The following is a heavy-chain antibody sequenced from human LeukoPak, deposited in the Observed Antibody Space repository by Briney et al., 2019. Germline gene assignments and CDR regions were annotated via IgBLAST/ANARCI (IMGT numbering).Heavy chain of an antibody. CDR1: GFTFSSYW. D-gene: IGHD3-22*01. CDR3: ARRRGDSSGYYLFYYYYYMDV. CDR2: IKQDGSEK. Sequence: GGSLRLSCAASGFTFSSYWMSWVRQAPGKGLEWVANIKQDGSEKYYVDSVKGRFTISRDNAKNSLYLQMNSLRAEDTAVYYCARRRGDSSGYYLFYYYYYMDVWGKGTTVTVSS. V-gene: IGHV3-7*01. J-gene: IGHJ6*03.